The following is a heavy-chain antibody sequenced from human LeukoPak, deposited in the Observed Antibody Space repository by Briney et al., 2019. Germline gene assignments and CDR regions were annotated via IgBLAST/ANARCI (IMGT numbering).Heavy chain of an antibody. Sequence: GESLKISWKGSGSSFTSYWIGWGRQVPGKGLEWMGIIYPGDSDTRYSPSFQGQVTISADKSISTAYLQWSSLKASDTAMYYCARHGSSWFDYWGQGTLVTVSS. CDR2: IYPGDSDT. CDR1: GSSFTSYW. D-gene: IGHD6-13*01. J-gene: IGHJ4*02. V-gene: IGHV5-51*01. CDR3: ARHGSSWFDY.